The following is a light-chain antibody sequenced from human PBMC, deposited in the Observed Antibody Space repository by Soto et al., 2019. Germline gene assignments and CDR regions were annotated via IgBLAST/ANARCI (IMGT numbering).Light chain of an antibody. J-gene: IGKJ1*01. CDR1: QSVSSS. CDR3: QQYGTWWT. V-gene: IGKV3-15*01. Sequence: EIVMTQTPATLSVSPGERATLSCRASQSVSSSLAWYQQKPGQAPRLLIYGASTRATGIPARFSGSGSGTEFTLTISSLQSEDFAVYYCQQYGTWWTFGQGTKVEIK. CDR2: GAS.